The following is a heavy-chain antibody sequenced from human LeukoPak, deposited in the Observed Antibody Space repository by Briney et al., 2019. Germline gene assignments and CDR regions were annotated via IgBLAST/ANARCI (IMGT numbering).Heavy chain of an antibody. CDR1: GFTVISNY. J-gene: IGHJ4*02. CDR2: IYSGGST. Sequence: GGSLRLSCAASGFTVISNYMSWVRQAPGKGLEWVSVIYSGGSTYYAESVKGRFTISRHDSKNTLYLQMNSLRAEDTAIYYCARGKSVLDYWGQGTLVTVSS. CDR3: ARGKSVLDY. V-gene: IGHV3-53*04. D-gene: IGHD3-3*01.